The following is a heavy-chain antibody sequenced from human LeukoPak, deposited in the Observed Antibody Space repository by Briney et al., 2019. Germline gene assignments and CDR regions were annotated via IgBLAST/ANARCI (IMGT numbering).Heavy chain of an antibody. J-gene: IGHJ6*03. CDR2: IYYSGST. CDR3: ARGRRGVRGALLYYYYYYIDV. D-gene: IGHD3-10*01. V-gene: IGHV4-59*01. CDR1: GGSISSYY. Sequence: SETLSLTCTVSGGSISSYYWSWIRQPPGKGLEWIGYIYYSGSTNYNPSLKSRVTISVDTSKNQLSLKLSSVTAADTAVYYCARGRRGVRGALLYYYYYYIDVWGKGTTVTISS.